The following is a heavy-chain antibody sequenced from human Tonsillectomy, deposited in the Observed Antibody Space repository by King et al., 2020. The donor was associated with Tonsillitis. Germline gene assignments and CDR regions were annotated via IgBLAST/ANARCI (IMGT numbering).Heavy chain of an antibody. J-gene: IGHJ4*02. D-gene: IGHD3-9*01. CDR1: GFTFSSYG. CDR3: AQIAIAWSSDK. Sequence: VQLVESGGGSVQPGGSLRLSCAASGFTFSSYGMSWVRQAPGKGMEWVSGISGSGGSTYYTDSVKGRFTISRDNSKNNLYLQMRRLRAEDTAVYYCAQIAIAWSSDKWGQGTLFTVSS. V-gene: IGHV3-23*04. CDR2: ISGSGGST.